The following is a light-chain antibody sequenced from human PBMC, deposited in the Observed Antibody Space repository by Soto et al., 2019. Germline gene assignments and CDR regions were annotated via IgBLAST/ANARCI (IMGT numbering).Light chain of an antibody. Sequence: QSVLTPPPSVSGAPGQRITISCTGSSSNIGAGYDVHWYQQLPGTAPKLLIYGNSNRPSGVPDRFSGSKSGTSASLAIPGLQAEDEPDYYCQSYDSSLSGWVFGTGTKVTVL. J-gene: IGLJ1*01. CDR2: GNS. CDR3: QSYDSSLSGWV. CDR1: SSNIGAGYD. V-gene: IGLV1-40*01.